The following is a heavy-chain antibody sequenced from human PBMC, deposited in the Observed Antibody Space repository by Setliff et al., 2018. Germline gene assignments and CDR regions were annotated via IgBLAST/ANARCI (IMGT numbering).Heavy chain of an antibody. Sequence: SDTLSLTCAVSGYSISNIYYWGWIRQPPGKGLEWIATIHHSGSTNYNPSLKSRATISVDTSKNQFSLKVSSVTAADTAVYYCGRVGNWNFFDFWGQGTLVTVSS. CDR1: GYSISNIYY. J-gene: IGHJ4*02. V-gene: IGHV4-38-2*01. D-gene: IGHD1-1*01. CDR3: GRVGNWNFFDF. CDR2: IHHSGST.